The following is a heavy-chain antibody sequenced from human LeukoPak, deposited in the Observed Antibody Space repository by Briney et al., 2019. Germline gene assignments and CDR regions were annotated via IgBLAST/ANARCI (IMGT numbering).Heavy chain of an antibody. D-gene: IGHD3-10*01. CDR2: IYYSGST. CDR3: ARRAVRGVRNS. Sequence: PSETLSLTCTVSGGSISSSSYYWGWIRQPPGKGLEWIGSIYYSGSTYYNPSLKSRVTISVDTSKNQFSLKLSSVTAAHTAVYNSARRAVRGVRNSSGQGTLVTVSS. J-gene: IGHJ4*02. CDR1: GGSISSSSYY. V-gene: IGHV4-39*01.